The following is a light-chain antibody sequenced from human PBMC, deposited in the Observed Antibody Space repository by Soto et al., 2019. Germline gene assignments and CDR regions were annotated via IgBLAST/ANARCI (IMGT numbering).Light chain of an antibody. CDR2: GAC. Sequence: EIVLTQSPGTLSLSPGERATLSCRASQSVSSSYLAWYQQKPGQAPRLLIYGACSRATRIPERFSGSGSGTDFTLTITRLEPEDFAVYYCQQYGSSFWTFGQGTKVEIK. V-gene: IGKV3-20*01. CDR3: QQYGSSFWT. J-gene: IGKJ1*01. CDR1: QSVSSSY.